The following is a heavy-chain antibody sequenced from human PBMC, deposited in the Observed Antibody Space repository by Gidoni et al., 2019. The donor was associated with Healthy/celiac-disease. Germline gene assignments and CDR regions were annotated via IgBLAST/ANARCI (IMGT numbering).Heavy chain of an antibody. Sequence: QLQLQESGPGLLKPSETLSLTCTVSGGSISSSSYYWGWIRQPPGKGLEWIGSIYYGGSTYYNPSLKSRVTISVDTSKNQFSLKLSSVTAADTAVYYCARHTQQLVRGDAFDIWGQGTMVTVSS. J-gene: IGHJ3*02. CDR1: GGSISSSSYY. CDR3: ARHTQQLVRGDAFDI. CDR2: IYYGGST. D-gene: IGHD6-13*01. V-gene: IGHV4-39*01.